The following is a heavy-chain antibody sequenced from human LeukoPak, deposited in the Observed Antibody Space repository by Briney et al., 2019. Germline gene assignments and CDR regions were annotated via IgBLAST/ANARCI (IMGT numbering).Heavy chain of an antibody. V-gene: IGHV3-7*01. J-gene: IGHJ4*02. CDR2: IKRDGSEK. CDR1: GFTFSSYW. D-gene: IGHD3-3*01. CDR3: ARGDFWSGYANDY. Sequence: PGGSLRLSCAASGFTFSSYWMSWVRQAPGKGLEWVANIKRDGSEKYYVDSVKGRFTISRDNAKNSLYLQMNSLRAEDTAVYYCARGDFWSGYANDYWGQGTLVTVSS.